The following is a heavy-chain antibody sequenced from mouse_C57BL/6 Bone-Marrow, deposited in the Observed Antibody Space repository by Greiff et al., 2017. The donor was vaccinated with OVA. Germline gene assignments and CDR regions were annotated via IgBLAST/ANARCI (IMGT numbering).Heavy chain of an antibody. D-gene: IGHD2-2*01. Sequence: QVQLQQPGAELVKPGASVKMSCKASGYTFTSYWITWVKQRPGQGLEWIGDIYPGSGSTNYNEKFKSKATLTVDTSSSTAYMQLSSLTSEDSAVYYCARLRGYDGAWFAYWGQGTLVTVSA. CDR2: IYPGSGST. J-gene: IGHJ3*01. V-gene: IGHV1-55*01. CDR1: GYTFTSYW. CDR3: ARLRGYDGAWFAY.